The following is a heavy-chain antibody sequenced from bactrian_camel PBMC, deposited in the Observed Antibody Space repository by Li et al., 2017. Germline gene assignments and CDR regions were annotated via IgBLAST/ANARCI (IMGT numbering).Heavy chain of an antibody. CDR2: VDGYGRP. D-gene: IGHD7*01. CDR1: VYMSGRYC. V-gene: IGHV3S53*01. Sequence: QLVESGGGSVQAGGSLRLSCVASVYMSGRYCMAWFRQGPGKDRIGVASVDGYGRPQYLGSVKGRFTASEEDGGRTLYLQMNSLRPEDTATYYCAAVRWRNCPTFVRSAYDYWGQGTQVTVS. J-gene: IGHJ4*01. CDR3: AAVRWRNCPTFVRSAYDY.